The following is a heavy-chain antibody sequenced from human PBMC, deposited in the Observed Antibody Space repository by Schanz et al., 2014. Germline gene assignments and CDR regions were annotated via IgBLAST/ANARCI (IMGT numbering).Heavy chain of an antibody. Sequence: QVQLQESGPGLVKPSQTLSLTCTVSGGSIRSGGYYWSWIRQHPGKGLEWIGYISYSGVTYYNPSLKSRVTISVDTSKNQFSLNLSSATAADTAVYYCARDRGHGDLPGDIWGQGTMVTVSA. J-gene: IGHJ3*02. CDR2: ISYSGVT. CDR1: GGSIRSGGYY. D-gene: IGHD4-17*01. V-gene: IGHV4-31*03. CDR3: ARDRGHGDLPGDI.